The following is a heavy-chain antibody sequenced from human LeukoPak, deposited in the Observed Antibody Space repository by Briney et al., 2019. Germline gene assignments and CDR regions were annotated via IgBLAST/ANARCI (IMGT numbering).Heavy chain of an antibody. J-gene: IGHJ4*02. CDR2: IGTSGSIM. CDR3: ARRGFYDTSGYLFDY. V-gene: IGHV3-48*03. CDR1: GFIFSRYE. Sequence: GGSLRLSCVASGFIFSRYEMNWVRQAPGKGLEWLSYIGTSGSIMSYADSVKGRFTISRDNAKNSLYLQMNSLRAEYTAVYYCARRGFYDTSGYLFDYWGQGTLVTVSS. D-gene: IGHD3-22*01.